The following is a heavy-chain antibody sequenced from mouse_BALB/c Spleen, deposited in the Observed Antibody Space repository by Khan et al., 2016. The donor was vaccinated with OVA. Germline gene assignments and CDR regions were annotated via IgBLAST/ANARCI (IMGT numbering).Heavy chain of an antibody. J-gene: IGHJ1*01. Sequence: EVKLEESGGGLVQPGGSMKLSCVASGFTFSNYWMNWVRQSPEKGFEWVAEIRLKSNIYATHYAESVRGRFTISRDDCRSSVYLQMNNLGAEDTCIYYCARGWDWYFDVWGAGTTVTVSS. V-gene: IGHV6-6*02. CDR3: ARGWDWYFDV. D-gene: IGHD3-3*01. CDR2: IRLKSNIYAT. CDR1: GFTFSNYW.